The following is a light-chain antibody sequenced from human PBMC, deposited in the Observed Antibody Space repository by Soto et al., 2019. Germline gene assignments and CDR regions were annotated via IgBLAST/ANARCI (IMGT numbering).Light chain of an antibody. CDR2: RND. J-gene: IGLJ1*01. Sequence: QSVLTQPSSVSGTPGQGVTISCSGSISNIGNNYVYWFQQLPGTAPKVLSNRNDQRPSGVPDRFSGSKPGTSASLAISGLRSEDEADYYCAAWDDTVRSYVFGTGTQLTVL. V-gene: IGLV1-47*01. CDR3: AAWDDTVRSYV. CDR1: ISNIGNNY.